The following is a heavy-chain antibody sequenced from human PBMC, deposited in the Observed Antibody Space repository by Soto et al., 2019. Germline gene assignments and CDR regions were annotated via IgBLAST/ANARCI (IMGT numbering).Heavy chain of an antibody. V-gene: IGHV3-30*18. J-gene: IGHJ4*02. CDR2: ISYDGSNK. Sequence: QVQLVESGGGVVQPGRSLRLSCAASGFTFSSYGMHWVRQAPGKGLEWVAVISYDGSNKYYADSVKGRFTISRDNSKNTLYLQMNCLRAEDTAVYYCAKDVGVGYCGGDCYFPYWGQGTLVTVSS. D-gene: IGHD2-21*02. CDR3: AKDVGVGYCGGDCYFPY. CDR1: GFTFSSYG.